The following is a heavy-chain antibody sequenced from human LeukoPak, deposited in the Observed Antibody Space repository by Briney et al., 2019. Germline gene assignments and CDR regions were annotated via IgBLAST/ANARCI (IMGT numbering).Heavy chain of an antibody. CDR2: ISYSGST. Sequence: SETLSLTCSVSGGSIDLQHWSWTRQPPGKGLDLIGLISYSGSTYYNPSLESRVTISRDTSRNHFSLKLRSVTAADTAVYYCPRDRNGGDYYYLDVWGKGTTVTVSS. CDR1: GGSIDLQH. CDR3: PRDRNGGDYYYLDV. D-gene: IGHD3-16*01. J-gene: IGHJ6*03. V-gene: IGHV4-59*11.